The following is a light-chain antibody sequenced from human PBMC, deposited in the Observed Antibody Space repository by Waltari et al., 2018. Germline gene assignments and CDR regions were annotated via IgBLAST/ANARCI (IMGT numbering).Light chain of an antibody. CDR2: GVT. CDR1: SSDVGGYNY. CDR3: SSFTSSSTLRV. V-gene: IGLV2-14*01. J-gene: IGLJ3*02. Sequence: QSALTQPASASRSPGPSIPISCTGTSSDVGGYNYVSWYQQHPGKAPKLMIYGVTKRPSGVSTRFSGSKSGNTASLTISGLQAEDEADYYCSSFTSSSTLRVFGGGTKLTVL.